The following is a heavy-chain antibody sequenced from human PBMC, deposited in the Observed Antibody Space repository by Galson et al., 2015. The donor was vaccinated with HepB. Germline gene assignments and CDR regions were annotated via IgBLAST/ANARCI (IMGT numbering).Heavy chain of an antibody. D-gene: IGHD5-18*01. CDR2: ISYDGSNK. CDR1: GFTFSSYG. V-gene: IGHV3-30*18. J-gene: IGHJ4*02. Sequence: SLRLSCAASGFTFSSYGMHWVRQAPGKGLEWVAVISYDGSNKYYADSVKSRFTISRDNSKNTLYLQMNSLRAEDTAVYYCAKVEDTAMVTRGAFDYWGQGTLVTVSS. CDR3: AKVEDTAMVTRGAFDY.